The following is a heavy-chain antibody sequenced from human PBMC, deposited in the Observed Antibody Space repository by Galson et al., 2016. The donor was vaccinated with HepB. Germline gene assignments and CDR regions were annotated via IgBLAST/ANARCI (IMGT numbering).Heavy chain of an antibody. CDR2: YRSGIT. V-gene: IGHV4-61*08. Sequence: SETLSLTCTVSGGSISSGGYSWSWIRQHPGKGLEWIGYYRSGITPSSASLRSRVSISADSSASQFSLKLRSVTAADTAIYYCARWSRIDGGSYSFDSWGQGILVTVSS. CDR3: ARWSRIDGGSYSFDS. J-gene: IGHJ4*02. CDR1: GGSISSGGYS. D-gene: IGHD5-24*01.